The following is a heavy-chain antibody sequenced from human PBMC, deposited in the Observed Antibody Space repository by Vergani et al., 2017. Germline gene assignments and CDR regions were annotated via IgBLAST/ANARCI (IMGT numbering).Heavy chain of an antibody. CDR2: IYYSGST. CDR3: ARAVEQQLVDYYYYYMDV. Sequence: QVQLQESGPGLVKPSQTLSLTCTVSGASINSGGYYWRWIRQHPGKGLEWIGYIYYSGSTNYNPSLKSRVTISVDTSKNQFSLKLSSVTAADTAVYYCARAVEQQLVDYYYYYMDVWGKGP. D-gene: IGHD6-13*01. J-gene: IGHJ6*03. V-gene: IGHV4-31*03. CDR1: GASINSGGYY.